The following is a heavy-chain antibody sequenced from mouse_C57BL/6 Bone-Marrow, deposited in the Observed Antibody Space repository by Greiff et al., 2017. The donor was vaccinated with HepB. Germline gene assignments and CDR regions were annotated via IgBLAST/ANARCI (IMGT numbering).Heavy chain of an antibody. J-gene: IGHJ4*01. Sequence: EVMLVESGGDLVKPGGSLKLSCAASGFTFSSYGMSWVRQTPDKRLEWVATISSGGSYIYYPDSVKGRFTISRDNAKNTLYLQMSSLKSEDTAMYYCARTYGNYAMDYWGQGTSVTVSS. D-gene: IGHD2-1*01. CDR2: ISSGGSYI. V-gene: IGHV5-6*01. CDR3: ARTYGNYAMDY. CDR1: GFTFSSYG.